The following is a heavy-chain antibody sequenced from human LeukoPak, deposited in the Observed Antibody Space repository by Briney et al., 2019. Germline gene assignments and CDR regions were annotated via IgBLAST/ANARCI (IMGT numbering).Heavy chain of an antibody. J-gene: IGHJ6*03. CDR2: IRYDGSNK. V-gene: IGHV3-30*02. CDR3: AKDSGSYYYYYYYMDV. D-gene: IGHD1-26*01. Sequence: PGGSLRLSCAASGFTFSSYGMHWVRQAPGKGLEWVAFIRYDGSNKYYADSVKGRFTISRDNSKNTLYLQLSSLRADDTAVYYCAKDSGSYYYYYYYMDVWGKGTTVTVSS. CDR1: GFTFSSYG.